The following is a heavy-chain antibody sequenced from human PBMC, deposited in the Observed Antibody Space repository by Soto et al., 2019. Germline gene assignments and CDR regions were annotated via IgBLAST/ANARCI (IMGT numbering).Heavy chain of an antibody. CDR1: GLTFISYA. Sequence: EVQLLESVGGLVQPGGSLRLSCAASGLTFISYAMSWVRQAPGMGLEWVSAISGSGGSTYYADSVKGRFTISSENSKNAMDLQMDSLRAEDTAVYYCAKDWGSQELNWFDPWCQGTLVTVS. CDR3: AKDWGSQELNWFDP. CDR2: ISGSGGST. D-gene: IGHD3-16*01. J-gene: IGHJ5*02. V-gene: IGHV3-23*01.